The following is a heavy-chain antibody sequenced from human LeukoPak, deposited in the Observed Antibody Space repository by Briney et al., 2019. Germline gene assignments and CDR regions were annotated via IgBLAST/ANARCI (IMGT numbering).Heavy chain of an antibody. D-gene: IGHD5-18*01. CDR1: GFTFSSYG. CDR2: INVDETTT. Sequence: GGSLRLSCAASGFTFSSYGMHWVRQVPGQGLVWVSRINVDETTTVSADSVKGRFTISRDNAKNTVYLQMNNLRAEDTAVYYCVRSRQGYSYGLNWGQGTLVTVSS. J-gene: IGHJ4*02. V-gene: IGHV3-74*01. CDR3: VRSRQGYSYGLN.